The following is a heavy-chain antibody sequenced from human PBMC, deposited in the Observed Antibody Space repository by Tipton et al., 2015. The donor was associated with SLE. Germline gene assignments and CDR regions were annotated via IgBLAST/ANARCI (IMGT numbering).Heavy chain of an antibody. Sequence: GSLRLSCEASGLTFNTYDMHWVRHAPGKGLEWVSAIGTAGDTYYPDSVKGRFTISRDNAENLLYLQMDSLRGEDTAVYYCASRESYRWGPIEYWGQGTLVAASS. J-gene: IGHJ4*02. D-gene: IGHD3-16*02. CDR3: ASRESYRWGPIEY. CDR2: IGTAGDT. CDR1: GLTFNTYD. V-gene: IGHV3-13*01.